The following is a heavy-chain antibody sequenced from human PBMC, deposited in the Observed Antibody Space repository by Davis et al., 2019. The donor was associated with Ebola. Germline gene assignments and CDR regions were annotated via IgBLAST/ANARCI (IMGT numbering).Heavy chain of an antibody. D-gene: IGHD6-6*01. Sequence: SETLSLTCTVSGGSISSSTYYWGWIRQPPGKGLEWIGYIYYSGSTNYNPSLKSRVTISVDTSKNQFSLKLSSVTAADTAVYYCAREGDTAARFDYWGQGTLVTVSS. CDR1: GGSISSSTYY. J-gene: IGHJ4*02. CDR3: AREGDTAARFDY. V-gene: IGHV4-61*05. CDR2: IYYSGST.